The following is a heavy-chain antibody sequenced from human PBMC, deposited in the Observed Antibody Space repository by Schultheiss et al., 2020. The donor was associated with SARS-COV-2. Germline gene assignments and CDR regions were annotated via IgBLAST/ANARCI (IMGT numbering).Heavy chain of an antibody. J-gene: IGHJ3*02. CDR2: ISAYNGNT. CDR1: GYTFTSYA. Sequence: ASVKVSCKASGYTFTSYAMHWVRQAPGQRLEWMGWISAYNGNTNYAQKLQGRVTMTTDTSTSTAYMELRSLRSDDTAVYYCARAYCSSTSCRRPDAFDIWGQGTMVTVSS. CDR3: ARAYCSSTSCRRPDAFDI. D-gene: IGHD2-2*01. V-gene: IGHV1-18*01.